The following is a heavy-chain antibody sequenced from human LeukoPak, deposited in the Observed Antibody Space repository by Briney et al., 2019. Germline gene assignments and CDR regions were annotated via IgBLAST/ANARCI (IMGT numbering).Heavy chain of an antibody. V-gene: IGHV5-51*01. CDR3: ARSAGAAKSHFQH. CDR1: GYSFTNYW. J-gene: IGHJ1*01. Sequence: GESLKISCKGSGYSFTNYWIGWVRQMPGKGLEGMGIIYAGDSDTRYSPSFQGQVTISADKSISTAYLQWSSLKASDTAMYYCARSAGAAKSHFQHWGQGTLVTVSS. CDR2: IYAGDSDT. D-gene: IGHD2-15*01.